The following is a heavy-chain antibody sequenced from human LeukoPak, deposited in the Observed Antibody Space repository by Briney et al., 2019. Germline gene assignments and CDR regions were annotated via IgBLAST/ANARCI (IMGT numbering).Heavy chain of an antibody. J-gene: IGHJ2*01. CDR1: GFTVNSNY. Sequence: GAPKLSCAASGFTVNSNYMTWVRPAPGKGLEWVLIILCGGSTFYADSVKDRFTISRDSSKNTLFLQMNSLRAEDTAVYYCASPSAKMTAINGWYFDVWGRGTQVIVSS. V-gene: IGHV3-66*01. CDR3: ASPSAKMTAINGWYFDV. D-gene: IGHD5-24*01. CDR2: ILCGGST.